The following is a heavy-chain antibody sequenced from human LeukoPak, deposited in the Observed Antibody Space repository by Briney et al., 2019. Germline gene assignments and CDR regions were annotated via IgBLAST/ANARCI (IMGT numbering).Heavy chain of an antibody. Sequence: ASVKVSCKASGYTFTDYYMHWVRQAPGQGLEWMGWIDPNSGGTNYAQKFQGRVTMTRDTSISTAYMELSRLRSDDTAVFYCAKEEVITAAGPTLDYWGQGALVTVSS. J-gene: IGHJ4*02. D-gene: IGHD6-13*01. CDR2: IDPNSGGT. CDR1: GYTFTDYY. CDR3: AKEEVITAAGPTLDY. V-gene: IGHV1-2*02.